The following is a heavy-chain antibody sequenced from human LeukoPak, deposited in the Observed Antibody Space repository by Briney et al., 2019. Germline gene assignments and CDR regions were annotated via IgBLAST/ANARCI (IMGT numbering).Heavy chain of an antibody. J-gene: IGHJ4*02. CDR2: INHSGST. D-gene: IGHD3-22*01. CDR3: ARYYYDSSGLGYFDY. Sequence: PSETLSLTCAVYGGSFSGYYWSWIRQPPGKGLEWIGEINHSGSTNYNPSLKSRVTISVDTSKNQFSQKLSSVTAADTAVYYCARYYYDSSGLGYFDYWGQGTLVTVSS. CDR1: GGSFSGYY. V-gene: IGHV4-34*01.